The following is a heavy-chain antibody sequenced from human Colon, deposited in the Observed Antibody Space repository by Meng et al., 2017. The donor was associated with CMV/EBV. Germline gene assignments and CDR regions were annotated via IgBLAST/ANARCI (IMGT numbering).Heavy chain of an antibody. J-gene: IGHJ4*02. V-gene: IGHV4-30-4*08. Sequence: SYASIRSGAYLWTWIRQAPGQGLDWIGHIYNSGSAFYNPSLKSRVAMSIDTSKRQFSLNLFSVTAADMAVYYCARGGRAPYSPVDHWGQGTLVTVSS. CDR3: ARGGRAPYSPVDH. D-gene: IGHD5-18*01. CDR2: IYNSGSA. CDR1: YASIRSGAYL.